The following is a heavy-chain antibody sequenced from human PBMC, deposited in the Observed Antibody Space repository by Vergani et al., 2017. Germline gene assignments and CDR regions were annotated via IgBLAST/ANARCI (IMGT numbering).Heavy chain of an antibody. D-gene: IGHD2-2*01. V-gene: IGHV4-31*03. CDR3: ARGYCSSTSGYFAEYFQH. CDR2: IYYSGST. Sequence: QVQLQESGPGLVKPSQTLSLTCTVSGGSISSGGYYWSWIRQHPGKGLEWIGYIYYSGSTYYNPSLKSRVTISVDTSKNQFSLKLSSVTAADTAVYYCARGYCSSTSGYFAEYFQHWGQGTLVTVSS. J-gene: IGHJ1*01. CDR1: GGSISSGGYY.